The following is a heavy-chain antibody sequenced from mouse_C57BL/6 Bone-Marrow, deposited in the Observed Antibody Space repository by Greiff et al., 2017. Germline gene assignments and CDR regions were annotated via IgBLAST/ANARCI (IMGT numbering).Heavy chain of an antibody. CDR2: ISSGSSTI. CDR3: ARYYGSSYGYFGY. Sequence: EVKLQESGGGLVKPGGSLKLSCAASGFTFSDYGMHWVRQAPEKGLEWVAYISSGSSTIYYADTVKGRFTISRDNAKNTLFLQMTSLRSEDTAMYYCARYYGSSYGYFGYWGQGTTLTVSS. CDR1: GFTFSDYG. J-gene: IGHJ2*01. V-gene: IGHV5-17*01. D-gene: IGHD1-1*01.